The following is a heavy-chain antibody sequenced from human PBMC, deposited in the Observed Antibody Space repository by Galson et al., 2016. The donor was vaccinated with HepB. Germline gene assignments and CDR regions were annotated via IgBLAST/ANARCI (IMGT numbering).Heavy chain of an antibody. CDR2: ISGSGGST. CDR3: ARAGFKGFSNGMDV. V-gene: IGHV3-23*01. J-gene: IGHJ6*02. CDR1: GFTFSSYA. Sequence: SLRLSCAASGFTFSSYAMSWVRQAPGKGLEWVSAISGSGGSTYYADSVKGRFTISRDNSKNTLYVQMNSLRAEDTAVYYCARAGFKGFSNGMDVWGQGTTVTVSS. D-gene: IGHD2/OR15-2a*01.